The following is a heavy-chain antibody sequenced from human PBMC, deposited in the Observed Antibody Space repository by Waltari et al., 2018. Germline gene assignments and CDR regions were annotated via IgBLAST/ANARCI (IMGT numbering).Heavy chain of an antibody. D-gene: IGHD1-26*01. CDR1: GFTFSSYA. CDR3: AKFQVAGSYYGY. J-gene: IGHJ4*02. V-gene: IGHV3-23*01. CDR2: ISVSGGST. Sequence: EVQLLESGGGLVQPGGSLRLSCAASGFTFSSYAMSWVRQAPGKGLEWVSAISVSGGSTYYADSVKGRFTISRDNSKNTLYLQMNSLRAEDTAVYYCAKFQVAGSYYGYWGQGTLVTVSS.